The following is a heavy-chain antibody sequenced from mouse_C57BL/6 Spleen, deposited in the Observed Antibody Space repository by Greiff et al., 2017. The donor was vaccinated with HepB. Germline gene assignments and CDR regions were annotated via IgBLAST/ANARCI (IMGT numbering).Heavy chain of an antibody. CDR3: ARDTGYVAMDY. CDR2: ISDGGSYT. J-gene: IGHJ4*01. CDR1: GFTFSSYA. Sequence: EVKLVESGGGLVKPGGSLKLSCAASGFTFSSYAMSWVRQTPEKRLEWVATISDGGSYTYYPDNVKGRFTISRDNAKNNLYLQMSHLKSEDTAMYYCARDTGYVAMDYWGQGTSVTVSS. D-gene: IGHD3-2*02. V-gene: IGHV5-4*01.